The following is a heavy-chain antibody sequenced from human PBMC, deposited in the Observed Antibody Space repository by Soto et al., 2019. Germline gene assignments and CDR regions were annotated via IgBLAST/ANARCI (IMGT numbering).Heavy chain of an antibody. CDR3: ARAADYYAGLHRLGYFDY. V-gene: IGHV3-30-3*01. J-gene: IGHJ4*02. Sequence: GGSLRLSCAASGFIFSDYAMRWARQAPGKGLEWVALISYDGNNKYYADSVKGRFTISGDNSKNTLYLQMNSLRTEDTAVYYCARAADYYAGLHRLGYFDYWGQGTLVTVSS. CDR1: GFIFSDYA. CDR2: ISYDGNNK. D-gene: IGHD3-10*01.